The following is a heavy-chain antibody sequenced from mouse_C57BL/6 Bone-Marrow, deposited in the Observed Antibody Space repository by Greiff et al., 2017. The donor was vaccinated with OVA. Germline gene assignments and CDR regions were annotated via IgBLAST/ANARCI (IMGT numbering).Heavy chain of an antibody. V-gene: IGHV5-6*01. CDR2: ISSGGSYT. CDR1: GFTFSSYG. J-gene: IGHJ3*01. CDR3: ARTGYSCAY. Sequence: EVQLVESGGDLVKPGGSLKLSCAASGFTFSSYGMSWVRQTPDKRLEWVATISSGGSYTYYPDSVKGRFTISRDNAKNTLYLQMSSLKSEDTAMYYCARTGYSCAYWGQGTLVTVSA. D-gene: IGHD2-3*01.